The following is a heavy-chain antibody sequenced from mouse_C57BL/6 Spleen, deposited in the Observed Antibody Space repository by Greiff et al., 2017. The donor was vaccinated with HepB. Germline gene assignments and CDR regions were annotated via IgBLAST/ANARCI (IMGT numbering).Heavy chain of an antibody. J-gene: IGHJ2*01. V-gene: IGHV1-82*01. Sequence: VQLQQSGPELVKPGASVKISCKASGYAFSSSWLNWVKQRPGTGLEWIGRIYPEDGDTNYNGKFKGKATLTADKSSSTAYMQLSSLTSEDSAVYFCARAINTWVFDYWGQGTTLTVSS. CDR3: ARAINTWVFDY. CDR1: GYAFSSSW. CDR2: IYPEDGDT.